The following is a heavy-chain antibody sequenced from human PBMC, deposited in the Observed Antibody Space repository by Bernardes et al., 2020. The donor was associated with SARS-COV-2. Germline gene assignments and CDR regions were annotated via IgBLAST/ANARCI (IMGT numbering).Heavy chain of an antibody. D-gene: IGHD4-17*01. J-gene: IGHJ4*02. CDR1: GYSFTSYW. V-gene: IGHV5-10-1*01. Sequence: SLNVSCKGSGYSFTSYWINWVRQMPGTGLEWMGRIDPSDSYINYSPSFQGRVTISADKSISTAYLQWSSLEASDTAMYYCARQGEDYDDSLDYWGQGTLVTVSS. CDR2: IDPSDSYI. CDR3: ARQGEDYDDSLDY.